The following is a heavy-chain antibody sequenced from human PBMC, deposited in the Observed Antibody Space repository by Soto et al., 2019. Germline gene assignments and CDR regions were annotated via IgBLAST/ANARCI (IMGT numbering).Heavy chain of an antibody. CDR2: IKPGSGDI. CDR3: ARTATPTSDGLDP. D-gene: IGHD3-16*01. CDR1: GYTFTGFF. J-gene: IGHJ5*02. V-gene: IGHV1-2*02. Sequence: AAVMVSCKASGYTFTGFFIHWVRQAPVQGREWVGWIKPGSGDINYAQRFQDRVTMTSDRSSSTAYMELSSLRSDDRPVYYCARTATPTSDGLDPRGLGTPVTVSS.